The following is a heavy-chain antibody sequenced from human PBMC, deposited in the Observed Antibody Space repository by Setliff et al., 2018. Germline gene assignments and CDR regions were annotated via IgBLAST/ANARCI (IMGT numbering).Heavy chain of an antibody. D-gene: IGHD3-3*01. V-gene: IGHV3-49*04. J-gene: IGHJ6*03. CDR3: TREASVDFWSGYPYYYYMDV. CDR1: GFTFGDYA. Sequence: GDPVPPWGVLRLSCTASGFTFGDYAMSWVRQAPGKGLEWVGFIRSKAYGGTTEYAASVKGRFTISRDDSKSIAYLQMNSLKTEDTAVYYCTREASVDFWSGYPYYYYMDVWGKGTTVTVSS. CDR2: IRSKAYGGTT.